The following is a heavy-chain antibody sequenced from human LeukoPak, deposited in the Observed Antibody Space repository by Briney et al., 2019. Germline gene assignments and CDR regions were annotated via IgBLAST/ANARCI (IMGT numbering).Heavy chain of an antibody. CDR1: GGSISGYY. CDR2: IYYSGST. CDR3: ARGSWFGELTRRFDP. Sequence: PSETLSLTCTVSGGSISGYYWSWIRQPPGKGLEWIGYIYYSGSTNYNPSLKSRVTISVDTSKNQFSLKLSSVTAADTAVYYCARGSWFGELTRRFDPWGQGALVTVSS. D-gene: IGHD3-10*01. J-gene: IGHJ5*02. V-gene: IGHV4-59*01.